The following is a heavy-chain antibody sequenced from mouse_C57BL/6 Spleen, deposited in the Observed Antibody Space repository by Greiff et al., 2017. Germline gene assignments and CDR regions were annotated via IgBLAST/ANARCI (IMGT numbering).Heavy chain of an antibody. J-gene: IGHJ2*01. D-gene: IGHD3-2*02. Sequence: QVQLQQPGTELVKPGASVKLSCKASGYTFTSYWMHWVKQRPGQGLEWIGNINPSNGGTNYNEKFKGKATLTVDQSSSTAYMQLSSLTSEDSAVYYCAREAPYSSGYVYFDYWGQGTTLTVSS. CDR2: INPSNGGT. CDR3: AREAPYSSGYVYFDY. CDR1: GYTFTSYW. V-gene: IGHV1-53*01.